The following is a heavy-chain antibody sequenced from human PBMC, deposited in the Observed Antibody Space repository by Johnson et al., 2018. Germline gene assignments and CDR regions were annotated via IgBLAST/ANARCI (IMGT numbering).Heavy chain of an antibody. D-gene: IGHD3-16*02. J-gene: IGHJ1*01. CDR3: ANGPLVGGDIAEFHH. V-gene: IGHV3-30*18. CDR1: GFTFSNYG. CDR2: ISYDGSLQ. Sequence: QVQLQESGGGVVQPGRSLRLSCAASGFTFSNYGIHWVRQAPGKGLEWVAVISYDGSLQYYADSVKGRFTMSRDNAKNTLYLQMDSLRGEDTAMYYCANGPLVGGDIAEFHHWGQGTLVTVSS.